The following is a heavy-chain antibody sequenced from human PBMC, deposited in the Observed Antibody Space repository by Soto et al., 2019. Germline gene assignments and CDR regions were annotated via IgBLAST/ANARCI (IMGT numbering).Heavy chain of an antibody. D-gene: IGHD5-18*01. CDR1: GGSCSGYY. CDR2: INHSGST. Sequence: SETLSRTCAVYGGSCSGYYWSWLRQPPGKWLEWIWEINHSGSTNYNPSLKSRVTISVDTSKNQFSLKLSSVTAADTAVYYCARVLLLGYIYGGRFDPWGQGTLVTVSS. V-gene: IGHV4-34*01. J-gene: IGHJ5*02. CDR3: ARVLLLGYIYGGRFDP.